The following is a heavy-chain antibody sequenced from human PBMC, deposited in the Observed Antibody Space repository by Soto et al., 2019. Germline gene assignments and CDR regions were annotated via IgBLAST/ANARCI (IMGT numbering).Heavy chain of an antibody. CDR3: ARDPIAARPFRNFEY. CDR1: GYTFTSYY. CDR2: INPSGGST. Sequence: GASVKVSCKASGYTFTSYYMHWVRQAPGQGLEWMGIINPSGGSTSYAQKFQGRVTMTRDTSTSTVYMELSSLRSEDTAVYYCARDPIAARPFRNFEYWGQGTLVTVSS. J-gene: IGHJ4*02. V-gene: IGHV1-46*01. D-gene: IGHD6-6*01.